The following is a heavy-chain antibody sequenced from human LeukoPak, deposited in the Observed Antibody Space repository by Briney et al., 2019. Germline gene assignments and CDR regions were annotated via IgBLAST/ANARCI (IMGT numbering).Heavy chain of an antibody. D-gene: IGHD1-14*01. J-gene: IGHJ5*02. CDR3: VRARTPPPRNNWFDP. V-gene: IGHV3-48*03. CDR1: GFTFSSYE. CDR2: ISNSGSTI. Sequence: GSLRLSCAASGFTFSSYEMNWVRQAPGRGLEWVSYISNSGSTIYYVDSVKGRFTISRDNAKNSLYLQMNSLRAEDTAVYYCVRARTPPPRNNWFDPWGQGTLVTVSS.